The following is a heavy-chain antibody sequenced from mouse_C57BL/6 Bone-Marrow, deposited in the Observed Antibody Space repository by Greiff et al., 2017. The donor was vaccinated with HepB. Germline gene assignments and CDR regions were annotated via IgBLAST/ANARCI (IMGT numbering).Heavy chain of an antibody. Sequence: DVMLVESGGGLVQPGGSLKLSCAASGFTFSDYGMAWVRQAPRKGPEWVAFISNLAYSIYYADTVTGRFTISRENAKNTLYLEMSSLRSEDTAMYYCARHLGSPYAMDYWGQGTSVTVSS. D-gene: IGHD1-1*02. CDR3: ARHLGSPYAMDY. V-gene: IGHV5-15*01. J-gene: IGHJ4*01. CDR1: GFTFSDYG. CDR2: ISNLAYSI.